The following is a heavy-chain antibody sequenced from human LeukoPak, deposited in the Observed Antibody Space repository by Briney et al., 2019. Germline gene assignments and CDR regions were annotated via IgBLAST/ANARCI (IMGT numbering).Heavy chain of an antibody. J-gene: IGHJ4*02. D-gene: IGHD1-26*01. CDR3: AKVGIVGATKDY. V-gene: IGHV3-23*01. Sequence: GGSLRLSCAASGFTFSTYGMSWVRQAPGKGLEWVSAISGSGGSTYYADSVKGRFTISRDNSKNTLYLQMNSLRAEDTAVYYCAKVGIVGATKDYWGQGTLVTVSS. CDR1: GFTFSTYG. CDR2: ISGSGGST.